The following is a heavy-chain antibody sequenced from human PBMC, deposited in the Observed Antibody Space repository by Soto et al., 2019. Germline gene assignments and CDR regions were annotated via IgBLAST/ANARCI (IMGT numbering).Heavy chain of an antibody. Sequence: EVQLVESGGGLVQPGGSLRLSCAASGFTVSSNYMSWVRQAPGKGLEWVSVIYSGGSTYYADSVKGRFTISRDNSKNTLYLQMNSLRAEDTAVYYCARGYCDFWSGYDYWGQGTLVTVSS. V-gene: IGHV3-66*01. CDR1: GFTVSSNY. D-gene: IGHD3-3*01. CDR2: IYSGGST. J-gene: IGHJ4*02. CDR3: ARGYCDFWSGYDY.